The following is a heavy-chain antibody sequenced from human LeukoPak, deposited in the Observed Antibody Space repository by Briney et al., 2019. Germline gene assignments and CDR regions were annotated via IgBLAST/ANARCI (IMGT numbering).Heavy chain of an antibody. CDR1: GYTFTGYY. J-gene: IGHJ3*02. Sequence: ASVKVSCKASGYTFTGYYMHWVRQAPGKGLEWMGRINPNSGGKKYAQKFQGRVSITRETAISTAYMELSRLRSDDTAVYYCARGGDGYNGDAFDIWGQGTMFTVSS. D-gene: IGHD5-24*01. CDR2: INPNSGGK. CDR3: ARGGDGYNGDAFDI. V-gene: IGHV1-2*06.